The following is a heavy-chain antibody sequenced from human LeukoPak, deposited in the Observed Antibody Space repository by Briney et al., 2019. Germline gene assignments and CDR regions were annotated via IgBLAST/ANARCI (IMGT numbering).Heavy chain of an antibody. J-gene: IGHJ5*02. Sequence: SPTLSLTYAISGDSVSINSAAWNWLRQSPSRGLEWLGSTYYRSKWYNDYAVSEKSRITINPDTSKNQFSLQLNSVTPEDTAVYYCARETVVVPAAIPGWFDLWGQGTLVTVSS. V-gene: IGHV6-1*01. CDR3: ARETVVVPAAIPGWFDL. CDR2: TYYRSKWYN. CDR1: GDSVSINSAA. D-gene: IGHD2-2*01.